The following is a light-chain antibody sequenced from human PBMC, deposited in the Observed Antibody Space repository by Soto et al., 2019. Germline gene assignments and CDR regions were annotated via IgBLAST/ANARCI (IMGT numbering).Light chain of an antibody. J-gene: IGKJ5*01. V-gene: IGKV4-1*01. CDR2: WAS. Sequence: DIVMTQSPDSLAVSLGERATINCKSSQNVLYSSNNRNNLAWYQQKPGQPPKLLIYWASTRESGVPDRFSGSGSGTDFTLTITSLKAEDVAVYYCQQYYSVPITFGQGTRLEIK. CDR3: QQYYSVPIT. CDR1: QNVLYSSNNRNN.